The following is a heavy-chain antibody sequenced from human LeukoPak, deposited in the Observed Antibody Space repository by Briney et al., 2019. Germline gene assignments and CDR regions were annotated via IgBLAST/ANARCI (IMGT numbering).Heavy chain of an antibody. CDR2: IYQSGST. Sequence: SGTLSLTCAVSAVSISNGGYSWSWIRQPPGKGLEWIGYIYQSGSTYYNPSLKSRVTISVDRSKNQFSLKLNSVTAADTAVYYCARGGLAAAGSEIDSWGQGTLVTVSS. D-gene: IGHD6-13*01. CDR1: AVSISNGGYS. CDR3: ARGGLAAAGSEIDS. J-gene: IGHJ4*02. V-gene: IGHV4-30-2*01.